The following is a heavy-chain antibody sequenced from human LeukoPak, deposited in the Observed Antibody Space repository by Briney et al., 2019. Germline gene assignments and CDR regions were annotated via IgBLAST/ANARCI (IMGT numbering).Heavy chain of an antibody. V-gene: IGHV3-74*01. CDR3: ARAPSEIGGYYPEYFRH. D-gene: IGHD3-22*01. Sequence: QPGGSLRLSCAASGFTFSSYWMHWVRQAPGKELVWVSRIKSDGSTNYADSVNGRFTISRDNAKNTLSLQMNSLRAEDTGVYYCARAPSEIGGYYPEYFRHWGQGTLVTVSS. CDR1: GFTFSSYW. J-gene: IGHJ1*01. CDR2: IKSDGST.